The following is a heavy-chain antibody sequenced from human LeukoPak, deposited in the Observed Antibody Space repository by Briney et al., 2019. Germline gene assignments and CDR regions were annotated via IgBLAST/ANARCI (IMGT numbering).Heavy chain of an antibody. CDR2: ISGYNAYT. Sequence: ASVKVSCKASGYTFSKYGISWVRQAPGQGLEWMGWISGYNAYTHYAQKLQGRVTMTTDKSTSTAYMELSSLRSEDTAVYYCARRGGYGSSGNNWFDPWGQGTLVTVSS. CDR1: GYTFSKYG. CDR3: ARRGGYGSSGNNWFDP. J-gene: IGHJ5*02. V-gene: IGHV1-18*01. D-gene: IGHD3-22*01.